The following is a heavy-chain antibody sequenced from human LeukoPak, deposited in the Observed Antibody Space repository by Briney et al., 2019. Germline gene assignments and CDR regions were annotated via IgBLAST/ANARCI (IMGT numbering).Heavy chain of an antibody. J-gene: IGHJ4*02. D-gene: IGHD3-22*01. CDR2: IYYSGST. Sequence: SETLSLTCSVSGGSISSYYWSWIRQPPGKGLESIGYIYYSGSTNYNPSLESRVTISVDTSKNQFSLKLSSVTAADTAVYYCARVHADYYDSSGYYYASWGQGTLVTVSS. CDR1: GGSISSYY. V-gene: IGHV4-59*08. CDR3: ARVHADYYDSSGYYYAS.